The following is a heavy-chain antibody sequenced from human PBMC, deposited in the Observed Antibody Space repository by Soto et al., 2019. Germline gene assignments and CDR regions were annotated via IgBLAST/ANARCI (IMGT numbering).Heavy chain of an antibody. Sequence: GGSLRLSCAASGFTFNSYGMHWVRQGPGNGLEWVSGISWSSDSIGYADSVQGRFTISRDNAKNSLDLQMNSLRPEDTALYYCAKARSHAYYGDDYLDYWGHGALVTVSS. J-gene: IGHJ4*01. CDR2: ISWSSDSI. D-gene: IGHD4-17*01. V-gene: IGHV3-9*01. CDR1: GFTFNSYG. CDR3: AKARSHAYYGDDYLDY.